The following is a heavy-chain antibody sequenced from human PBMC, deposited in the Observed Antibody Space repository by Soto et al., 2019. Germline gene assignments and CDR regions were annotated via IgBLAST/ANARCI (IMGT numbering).Heavy chain of an antibody. Sequence: QVQLVQSGPEVKKPGSSVKVSCEASGGTFKKFAISWVRQAPGQGLEWMGGTLPFLGSSKYPQKFQGRVTIAADESATTTYMELTGLTSEDTAVYYWSRGGKFHSEDLWEASYSHGLDVWGQGTTVTVSS. CDR3: SRGGKFHSEDLWEASYSHGLDV. V-gene: IGHV1-69*01. CDR2: TLPFLGSS. D-gene: IGHD1-26*01. J-gene: IGHJ6*02. CDR1: GGTFKKFA.